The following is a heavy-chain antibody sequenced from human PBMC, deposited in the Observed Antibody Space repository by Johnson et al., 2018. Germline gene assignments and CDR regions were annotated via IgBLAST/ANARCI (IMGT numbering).Heavy chain of an antibody. CDR2: ISSNSRYI. CDR1: GFTFSTYS. V-gene: IGHV3-21*01. D-gene: IGHD3-16*01. Sequence: DQLGQSGGGLVKPRGSLRLSCGASGFTFSTYSMNWVRQPPGKGLEWVSSISSNSRYIYYSDSVKGRFTISRDNAKNSLYLQMNSLRAEDTAVYYCARSRSDSYVIDIWGQGTMVTVSP. J-gene: IGHJ3*02. CDR3: ARSRSDSYVIDI.